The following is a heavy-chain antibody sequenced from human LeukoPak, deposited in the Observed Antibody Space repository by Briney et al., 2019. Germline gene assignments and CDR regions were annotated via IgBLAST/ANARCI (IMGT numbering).Heavy chain of an antibody. J-gene: IGHJ2*01. Sequence: PGGSLRLSCAASGLTFSSYWMHWVRQAPGKGLEWVAFIRYDGSKKYYADSVKGRFTISGDNSKNTMYLQMNSLRAEDTAVYYCAKDQRVSYGFGSYWYFDRWGRGTLVTAPS. CDR1: GLTFSSYW. CDR3: AKDQRVSYGFGSYWYFDR. D-gene: IGHD5-18*01. CDR2: IRYDGSKK. V-gene: IGHV3-30*02.